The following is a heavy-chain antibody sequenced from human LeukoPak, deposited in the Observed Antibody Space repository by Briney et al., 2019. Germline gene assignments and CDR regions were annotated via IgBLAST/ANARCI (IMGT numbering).Heavy chain of an antibody. D-gene: IGHD2-15*01. CDR1: GYTLTSYA. J-gene: IGHJ5*01. CDR2: LNSGHVNT. Sequence: ASVKLACNASGYTLTSYAMHWVRHATGQRLDWIGCLNSGHVNTKYSQEFQCRVTITTHTSASTAHMQLRGLRSEAMALYYFARAEYCSGGSCYSGWIDSWDQRTLVTVSS. CDR3: ARAEYCSGGSCYSGWIDS. V-gene: IGHV1-3*03.